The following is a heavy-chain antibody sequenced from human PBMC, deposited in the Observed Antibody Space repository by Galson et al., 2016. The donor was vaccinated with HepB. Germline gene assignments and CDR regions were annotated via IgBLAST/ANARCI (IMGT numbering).Heavy chain of an antibody. D-gene: IGHD1-26*01. Sequence: SVKVSCKASGYTFTTYYLHWVRQAPGQGLEWMGVIYPSGGSTTSAQKFQGRVTMTRDTSTSAVYMELNSLRSEDTAVYYCAREYRGGWFDYWGQGILVTVSS. CDR1: GYTFTTYY. J-gene: IGHJ4*02. V-gene: IGHV1-46*01. CDR2: IYPSGGST. CDR3: AREYRGGWFDY.